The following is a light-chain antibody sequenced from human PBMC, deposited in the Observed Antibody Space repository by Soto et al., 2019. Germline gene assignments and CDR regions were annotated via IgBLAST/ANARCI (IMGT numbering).Light chain of an antibody. CDR3: QSYDRSLSGVI. CDR2: SNT. CDR1: SSNIGAGYD. Sequence: QSVLTQPPSVSGTLGQRVTISCTGSSSNIGAGYDVQWYQQLPGTAPKLLIHSNTNRPSGVPDRFSASKSGTSASLAITGLPAEDEADYHCQSYDRSLSGVIFGGGTQLTVL. V-gene: IGLV1-40*01. J-gene: IGLJ2*01.